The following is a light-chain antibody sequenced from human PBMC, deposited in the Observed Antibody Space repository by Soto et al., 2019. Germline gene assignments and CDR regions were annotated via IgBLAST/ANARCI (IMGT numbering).Light chain of an antibody. V-gene: IGLV2-14*01. J-gene: IGLJ3*02. CDR2: DVS. Sequence: QSALTQPASVSGSPGQSITISCTGTSSDVGSYNYVSWYQQYPGKAPKLMIYDVSNRPSGVSYRFSGSKSGNTASLTISGLPAKDAADYYLSSYTTSSTHVVFGGGTKLTVL. CDR1: SSDVGSYNY. CDR3: SSYTTSSTHVV.